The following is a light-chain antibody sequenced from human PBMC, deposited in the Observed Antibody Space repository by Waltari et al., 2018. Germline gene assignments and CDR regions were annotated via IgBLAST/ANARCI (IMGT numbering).Light chain of an antibody. V-gene: IGLV2-8*01. CDR1: SSDVSGYNY. CDR2: EVS. CDR3: SSYAGTNSVV. Sequence: QSALTQPPSASGSPGQSVTLSCTATSSDVSGYNYVPWYQQHPGKAPKLMIYEVSKRPSGVPDRFAGSKSGNTASLTVSGLQAEDEADYYCSSYAGTNSVVFGGGTKLTVL. J-gene: IGLJ2*01.